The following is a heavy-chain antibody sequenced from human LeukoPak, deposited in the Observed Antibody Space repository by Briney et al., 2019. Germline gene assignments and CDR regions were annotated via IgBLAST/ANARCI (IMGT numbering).Heavy chain of an antibody. CDR2: IYYSGNT. CDR1: GGSISRYY. D-gene: IGHD2/OR15-2a*01. CDR3: AREISPWRENWFDP. V-gene: IGHV4-59*01. Sequence: SDTLSLTCTVSGGSISRYYWSWIRQPPGKGLEWIGYIYYSGNTNYNPSLKSRVTISVDTSKNQFSLKLSSVTAADTAVYYCAREISPWRENWFDPWGQGTLVTVSS. J-gene: IGHJ5*02.